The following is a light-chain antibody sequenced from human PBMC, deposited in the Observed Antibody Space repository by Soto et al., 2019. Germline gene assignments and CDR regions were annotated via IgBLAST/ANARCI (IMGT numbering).Light chain of an antibody. J-gene: IGLJ2*01. CDR2: EVN. CDR3: SSYTGTNNAVI. Sequence: QSVLTQPPSASGSPGQSVTISCTGTYSDVGGHNYVSWYQQRPGKAPKLMIYEVNKRPSGVPDRFSGSKSGSTASLTVSGLQAEDEAAYYCSSYTGTNNAVIFGGGTKLTVL. CDR1: YSDVGGHNY. V-gene: IGLV2-8*01.